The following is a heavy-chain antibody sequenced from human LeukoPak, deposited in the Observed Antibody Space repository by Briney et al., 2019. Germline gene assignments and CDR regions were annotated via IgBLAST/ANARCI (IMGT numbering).Heavy chain of an antibody. D-gene: IGHD5-12*01. CDR1: GRSISSYY. V-gene: IGHV4-59*01. Sequence: PSETLSLTCTVSGRSISSYYWSWIRQPPGKGLEWVGYIYYSGSTNYNPSLKSRVTTSVDTSKNQFSLKLTSVTAADTAVYYCARGKSRRWLLDEYFQHWGQGTLVTVSS. J-gene: IGHJ1*01. CDR3: ARGKSRRWLLDEYFQH. CDR2: IYYSGST.